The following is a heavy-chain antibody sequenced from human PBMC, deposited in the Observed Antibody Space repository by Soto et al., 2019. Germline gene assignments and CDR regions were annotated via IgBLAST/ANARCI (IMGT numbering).Heavy chain of an antibody. D-gene: IGHD2-15*01. Sequence: SETLSLTCAVYGGSFSGYYWSWIRQPPGKGLEWIGEINHSGSTNYNPSLKSRVTISVDTSKNQFSLKLSSVTAADPAVYYCARGRYCSGGSCYSHPGAKPGSIDRAYYYYMDVWGKGTTVTVSS. CDR2: INHSGST. V-gene: IGHV4-34*01. CDR3: ARGRYCSGGSCYSHPGAKPGSIDRAYYYYMDV. CDR1: GGSFSGYY. J-gene: IGHJ6*03.